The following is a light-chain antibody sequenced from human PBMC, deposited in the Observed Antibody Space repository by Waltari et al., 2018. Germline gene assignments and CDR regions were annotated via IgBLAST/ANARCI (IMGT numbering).Light chain of an antibody. J-gene: IGKJ1*01. CDR1: QGISSY. CDR3: QQYYTYPRT. Sequence: AIRMIQSPSSFSASTGDRVTITCRASQGISSYLAWYQQKPGRVPKLLMSAASTLHSGVPSRFTGSGSGTDFTLTINCLQSDDFATYYCQQYYTYPRTFGQGTKVEIK. CDR2: AAS. V-gene: IGKV1-8*01.